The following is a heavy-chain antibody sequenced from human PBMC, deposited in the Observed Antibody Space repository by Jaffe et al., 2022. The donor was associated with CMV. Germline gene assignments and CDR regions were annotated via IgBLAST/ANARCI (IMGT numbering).Heavy chain of an antibody. J-gene: IGHJ4*02. D-gene: IGHD2-15*01. CDR1: GGSISSYY. V-gene: IGHV4-59*01. CDR3: AREWELLFDY. Sequence: QVQLQESGPGLVKPSETLSLTCTVSGGSISSYYWSWIRQPPGKGLEWIGYIYYSGSTNYNPSLKSRVTISVDTSKNQFSLKLSSVTAADTAVYYCAREWELLFDYWGQGTLVTVSS. CDR2: IYYSGST.